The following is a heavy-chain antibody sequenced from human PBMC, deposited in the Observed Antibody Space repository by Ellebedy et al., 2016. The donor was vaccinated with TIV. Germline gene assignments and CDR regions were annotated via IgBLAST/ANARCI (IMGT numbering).Heavy chain of an antibody. CDR2: LAPDGRA. V-gene: IGHV3-74*01. J-gene: IGHJ6*02. Sequence: GESLKISXAASGFTFSTYWMNWVRQAPGKGLLWVANLAPDGRAHYADSVRGRFTISRDNAENTLYLHLSRLRAEDTAVYYCARSPARVGAHYYYGMDVWGQGTTVTVSS. CDR1: GFTFSTYW. D-gene: IGHD1-26*01. CDR3: ARSPARVGAHYYYGMDV.